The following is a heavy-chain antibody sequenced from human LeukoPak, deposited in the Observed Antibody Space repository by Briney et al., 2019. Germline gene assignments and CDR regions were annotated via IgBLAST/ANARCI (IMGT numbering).Heavy chain of an antibody. D-gene: IGHD3-10*01. CDR3: VRDVDYYASRSYSGYFDY. CDR1: GFASTGHA. CDR2: IGGDGFSA. Sequence: GGSLGLACSASGFASTGHAMHWIRHAPGKRLEYVSGIGGDGFSAFYAASMSDRVTISRDNSTSTVHLQMTSLRGEDTAVYYCVRDVDYYASRSYSGYFDYWGQGTLVSVSS. J-gene: IGHJ4*02. V-gene: IGHV3-64D*06.